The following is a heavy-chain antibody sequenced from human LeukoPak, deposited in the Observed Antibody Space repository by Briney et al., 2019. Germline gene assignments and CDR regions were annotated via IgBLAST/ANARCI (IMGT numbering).Heavy chain of an antibody. CDR3: AREPAADPGTGWSYFDY. D-gene: IGHD6-19*01. V-gene: IGHV1-46*01. J-gene: IGHJ4*02. CDR1: GYTFTNYY. CDR2: INPSGGST. Sequence: ASVKVSCKASGYTFTNYYMHWVRRAPGQGLEWMGIINPSGGSTRSAQNFRDRVTMTRDTSTSTAYMELSRLRSDDTAMYYCAREPAADPGTGWSYFDYWGQGTLVTVSS.